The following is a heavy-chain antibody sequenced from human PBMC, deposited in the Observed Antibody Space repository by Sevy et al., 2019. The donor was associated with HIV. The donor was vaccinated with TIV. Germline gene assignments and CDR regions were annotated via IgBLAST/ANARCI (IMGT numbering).Heavy chain of an antibody. CDR2: IWYDGSNK. CDR3: AREGGYCSGGSCWGAFDI. V-gene: IGHV3-33*01. J-gene: IGHJ3*02. D-gene: IGHD2-15*01. CDR1: GFTFSSYG. Sequence: GGSLRLSCAASGFTFSSYGMHWVRQAPGKGLEWVAVIWYDGSNKYYADSVKGRFTISRDNSKNTLYLQMNSLRAEDTAVYYCAREGGYCSGGSCWGAFDIWGQGTMVTVSS.